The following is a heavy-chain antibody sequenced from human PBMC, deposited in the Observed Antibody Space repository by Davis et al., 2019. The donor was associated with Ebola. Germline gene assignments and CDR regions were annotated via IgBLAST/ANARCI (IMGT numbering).Heavy chain of an antibody. CDR3: ARGRLRSYYFDY. V-gene: IGHV3-64D*08. CDR2: ISSNGGST. D-gene: IGHD6-25*01. J-gene: IGHJ4*02. Sequence: GESLKISCSASGFTFSSYAMHWVRQAPGKGLEYVSAISSNGGSTYYADSVKGRFTISRDNSKNTLYLQMSSLRAEDTAVYYCARGRLRSYYFDYWGQGTLVTVSS. CDR1: GFTFSSYA.